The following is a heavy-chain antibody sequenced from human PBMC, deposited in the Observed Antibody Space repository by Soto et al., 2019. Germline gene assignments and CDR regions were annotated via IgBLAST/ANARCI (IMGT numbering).Heavy chain of an antibody. Sequence: VQLVESGGGVVQPGRSLRLSCAASGFTFSDYAMHWVRQAPGKGLEWVAVVSHDGRNTHYADSVQGRFTISRDSSKNTVSLELTSRRPKDTAVYYCAKGGRQWLVTSDFNYWGQGALVTVSS. J-gene: IGHJ4*02. CDR2: VSHDGRNT. CDR3: AKGGRQWLVTSDFNY. CDR1: GFTFSDYA. D-gene: IGHD6-19*01. V-gene: IGHV3-30*18.